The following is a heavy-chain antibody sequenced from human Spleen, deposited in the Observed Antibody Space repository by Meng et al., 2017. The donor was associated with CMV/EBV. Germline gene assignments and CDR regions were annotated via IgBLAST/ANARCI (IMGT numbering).Heavy chain of an antibody. CDR3: ARDRGCSGGSCYGASVY. CDR1: GGTFSSYA. J-gene: IGHJ4*02. CDR2: IIPIPATR. D-gene: IGHD2-15*01. V-gene: IGHV1-69*10. Sequence: SVKVSCKASGGTFSSYAINWVRQAPGQGLEWMGGIIPIPATRNYAQNFQGRVTITADKSTNTAYMELNSLRAEDTAVYYCARDRGCSGGSCYGASVYWGQGTLVTVSS.